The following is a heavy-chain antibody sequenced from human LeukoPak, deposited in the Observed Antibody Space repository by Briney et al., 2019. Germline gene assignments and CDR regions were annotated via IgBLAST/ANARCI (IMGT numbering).Heavy chain of an antibody. V-gene: IGHV3-23*01. CDR2: IKGSGTST. CDR3: AKHRRSSSSSRESLFYCMDV. Sequence: GGSLRLSCTASGFSFSNCAMSWVRQAPGKGLQWASTIKGSGTSTYYEDSVKGHFTMSRDNSKNTVYLQMNSLRVEDSAVYYCAKHRRSSSSSRESLFYCMDVWGKGTTVTVSS. J-gene: IGHJ6*03. CDR1: GFSFSNCA. D-gene: IGHD6-6*01.